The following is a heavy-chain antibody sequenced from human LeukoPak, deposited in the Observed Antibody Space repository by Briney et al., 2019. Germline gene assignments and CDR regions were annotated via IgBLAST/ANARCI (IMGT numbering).Heavy chain of an antibody. CDR1: GFTFDDYA. J-gene: IGHJ4*02. CDR3: AKSLRIVGATMVGFDY. CDR2: ISWNSGSI. V-gene: IGHV3-9*01. D-gene: IGHD1-26*01. Sequence: GRSLRLSCAASGFTFDDYAMHWVRQAPGKGLEWVSGISWNSGSIGYADSVKGRFTISRDNAKNSLYLQMNSLRAEDTALYYCAKSLRIVGATMVGFDYWGQGTLVTVSS.